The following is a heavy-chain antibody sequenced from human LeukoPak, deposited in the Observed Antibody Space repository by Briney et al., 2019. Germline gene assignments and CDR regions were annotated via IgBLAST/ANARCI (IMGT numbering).Heavy chain of an antibody. Sequence: SETLSLTCAVYGGSFSGYYWSWIRQPPGKGLEWIGEINHSGSTNYNPSLKSRVTISVDTSKNQFSLKLSSVTAADTAVYYCARDLISGIAAAGLDYWGQGTLVTVSS. CDR2: INHSGST. J-gene: IGHJ4*02. CDR3: ARDLISGIAAAGLDY. V-gene: IGHV4-34*01. CDR1: GGSFSGYY. D-gene: IGHD6-13*01.